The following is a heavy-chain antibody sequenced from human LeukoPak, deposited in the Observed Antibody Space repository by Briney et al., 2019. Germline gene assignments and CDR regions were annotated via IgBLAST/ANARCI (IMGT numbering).Heavy chain of an antibody. V-gene: IGHV4-34*01. D-gene: IGHD4-17*01. CDR3: ARDSPYGDYDY. CDR1: GGSFRSYY. Sequence: PSETLSLTCAVYGGSFRSYYWSWIRQPPGKGLEWIGEINHSGSTNYNPSLKSRVTISVDTSKSQFSLKLSSVTAADTAVYYCARDSPYGDYDYWGQGTLVTVSS. CDR2: INHSGST. J-gene: IGHJ4*02.